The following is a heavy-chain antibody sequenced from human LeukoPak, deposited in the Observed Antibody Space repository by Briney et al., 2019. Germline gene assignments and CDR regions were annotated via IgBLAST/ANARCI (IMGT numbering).Heavy chain of an antibody. Sequence: GASLKVSCKASGYTFTSYDINWVRQATGQGLEWMGWMNPNSGNTSTAHTFHGRGTMTRNTSISTAYMELSSLRSEATAVYYCARGTYSSGWYVRDWAGDYYYYGMDVWGQGTTVTVSS. J-gene: IGHJ6*02. CDR3: ARGTYSSGWYVRDWAGDYYYYGMDV. V-gene: IGHV1-8*01. CDR2: MNPNSGNT. D-gene: IGHD6-19*01. CDR1: GYTFTSYD.